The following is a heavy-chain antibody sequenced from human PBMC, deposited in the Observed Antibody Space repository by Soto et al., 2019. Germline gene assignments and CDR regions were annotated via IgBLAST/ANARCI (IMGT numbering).Heavy chain of an antibody. D-gene: IGHD3-16*01. J-gene: IGHJ4*02. CDR2: MSYDGSNK. Sequence: QVQLVESGGGVVQPGRSLRLSCAASGFTFSSYAMHWVRRAPGKGLEWMAVMSYDGSNKYYADSVKGRFTISRDNSKNTLYLQMNSLGPEDTALYYCARDGGAYWGQGTLVIVSP. CDR1: GFTFSSYA. V-gene: IGHV3-30-3*01. CDR3: ARDGGAY.